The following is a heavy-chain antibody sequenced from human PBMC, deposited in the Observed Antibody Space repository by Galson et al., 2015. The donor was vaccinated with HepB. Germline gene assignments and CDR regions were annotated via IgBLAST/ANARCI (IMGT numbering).Heavy chain of an antibody. CDR2: INANTGNP. D-gene: IGHD6-6*01. J-gene: IGHJ6*03. CDR3: AREAPGYDYYMDV. CDR1: GYNFNIYA. V-gene: IGHV7-4-1*01. Sequence: SVKVSCKASGYNFNIYAMNWVRQAPGQGLEWMGWINANTGNPTYAQGFTGRFVFSLDTSVSTAYLQIGSLKDEDTAVYYCAREAPGYDYYMDVWGKGTTITVSS.